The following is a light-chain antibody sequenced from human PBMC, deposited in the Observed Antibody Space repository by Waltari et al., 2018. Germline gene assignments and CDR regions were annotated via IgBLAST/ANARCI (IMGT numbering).Light chain of an antibody. V-gene: IGLV4-69*01. J-gene: IGLJ2*01. CDR1: SGHSEYA. CDR2: VKSDGSY. CDR3: QTWGPGIRV. Sequence: VLTQSPSASASLGASVRLTCTLSSGHSEYAIAWHHQKPQKGPRFLMKVKSDGSYTKGDGIPDRFSGSSSGAERYLPIPSLQSEDEADYYCQTWGPGIRVFGGGTKLTVL.